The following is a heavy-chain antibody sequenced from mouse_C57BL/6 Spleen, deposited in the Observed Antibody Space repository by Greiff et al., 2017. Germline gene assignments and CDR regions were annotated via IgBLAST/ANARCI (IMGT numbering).Heavy chain of an antibody. J-gene: IGHJ3*01. Sequence: VQLQQSGPELVKPGASVKIPCKASGYTFTDYNMDWVKQSHGKSLEWIGDINPNNGGTIYNQKFKGKATLTVDKSSSTAYMELRSLTSEDTAVYYCARSYDYDFAWFAYWGQGTLVTVSA. V-gene: IGHV1-18*01. CDR2: INPNNGGT. CDR1: GYTFTDYN. CDR3: ARSYDYDFAWFAY. D-gene: IGHD2-4*01.